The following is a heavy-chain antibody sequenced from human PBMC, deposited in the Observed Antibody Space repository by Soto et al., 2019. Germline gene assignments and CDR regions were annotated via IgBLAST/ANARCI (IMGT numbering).Heavy chain of an antibody. J-gene: IGHJ4*02. CDR2: IYYSGST. D-gene: IGHD3-22*01. Sequence: PSQTLSLTCTVAGGXISSYYWSWIRQPPGKGLEWIGYIYYSGSTNYNPSLRSRVTISVDTSKNQFSLKLSSVTAADTAVYYCARDNHYYDSSGAYIDYWGQGTLVTVSS. V-gene: IGHV4-59*01. CDR1: GGXISSYY. CDR3: ARDNHYYDSSGAYIDY.